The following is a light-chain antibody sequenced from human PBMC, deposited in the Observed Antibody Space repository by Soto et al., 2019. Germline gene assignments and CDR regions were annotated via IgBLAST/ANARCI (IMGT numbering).Light chain of an antibody. CDR2: GAS. CDR1: ESISSSY. V-gene: IGKV3-20*01. J-gene: IGKJ1*01. CDR3: QQYGSSPPWT. Sequence: EIVLTQSPGTLSLSPGERATLSCRATESISSSYLAWYQQKPGQAPRLLIYGASSRATGIPDRFSGSGSGKDFTLTISRLEPEDFAVYYCQQYGSSPPWTFGQRTKVEIK.